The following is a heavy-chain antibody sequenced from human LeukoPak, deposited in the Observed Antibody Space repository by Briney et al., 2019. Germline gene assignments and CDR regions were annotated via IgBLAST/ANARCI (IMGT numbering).Heavy chain of an antibody. CDR1: GYTFTSYG. D-gene: IGHD3-3*01. CDR2: ISAYNGNT. J-gene: IGHJ3*02. CDR3: ARGSRDDFWSGRDAFDI. Sequence: ASVKVSCKASGYTFTSYGISWVRQAPGQGLEWMGWISAYNGNTNYAQKLQGRVTMTTDTSTSTAYMELRSLRSDDTAVYYCARGSRDDFWSGRDAFDIWGQGTMVTVSS. V-gene: IGHV1-18*01.